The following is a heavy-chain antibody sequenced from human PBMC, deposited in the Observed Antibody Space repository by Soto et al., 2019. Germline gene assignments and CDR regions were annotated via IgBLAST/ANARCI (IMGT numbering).Heavy chain of an antibody. J-gene: IGHJ6*02. Sequence: LRLSCAGSGFTLTRSAVSWVRQAPGKGLEWVSGISAGGGGTYYADSVKGRFTISKDNSKNTLYLQMNSLRAEDTAVYYCARDDIPGIAVATYGLDVWGQGTTVTVSS. CDR2: ISAGGGGT. CDR3: ARDDIPGIAVATYGLDV. D-gene: IGHD6-19*01. V-gene: IGHV3-23*01. CDR1: GFTLTRSA.